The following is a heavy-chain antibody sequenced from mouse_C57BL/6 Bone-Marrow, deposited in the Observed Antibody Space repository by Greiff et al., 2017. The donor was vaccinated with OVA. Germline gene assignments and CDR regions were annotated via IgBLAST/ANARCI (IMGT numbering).Heavy chain of an antibody. D-gene: IGHD2-5*01. CDR2: ISNGGGST. CDR3: ARRGSNYVFDY. Sequence: EVQRVESGGGLVQPGGSLKLSCAASGFTFSDYYMYWVRQTPEKRLEWVAYISNGGGSTYYPDTVKGRFTISRDNAKNTLYLQMSRLKSEDTAMYYCARRGSNYVFDYWGQGTTLTVSS. V-gene: IGHV5-12*01. J-gene: IGHJ2*01. CDR1: GFTFSDYY.